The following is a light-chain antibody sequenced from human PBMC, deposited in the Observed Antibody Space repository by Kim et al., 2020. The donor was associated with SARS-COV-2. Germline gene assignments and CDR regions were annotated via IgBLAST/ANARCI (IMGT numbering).Light chain of an antibody. J-gene: IGKJ2*01. Sequence: LTPGERVTLSCRASKSVGSRYLAWYQQKAGKAPRLLIHGASFRAIGIPDRFRGSGSETDFSLIISRLEPGDCAVYYCQQYDTSPFTFGQGTKLEI. CDR3: QQYDTSPFT. CDR1: KSVGSRY. CDR2: GAS. V-gene: IGKV3-20*01.